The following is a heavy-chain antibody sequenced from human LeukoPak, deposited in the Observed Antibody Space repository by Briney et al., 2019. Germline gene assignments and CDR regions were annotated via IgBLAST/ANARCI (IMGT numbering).Heavy chain of an antibody. V-gene: IGHV4-59*01. CDR2: IYYSGST. CDR3: ATDGGNWGQTVTTIGAFDI. D-gene: IGHD4-17*01. Sequence: PSETLSLTCTVSGGSISSYYWSWIRQPPGKGLEWIWYIYYSGSTNYNPSLKSRVTISVDTSKNQFSLKLSSVTAADTAVYYCATDGGNWGQTVTTIGAFDIWGQGTMVTVSS. CDR1: GGSISSYY. J-gene: IGHJ3*02.